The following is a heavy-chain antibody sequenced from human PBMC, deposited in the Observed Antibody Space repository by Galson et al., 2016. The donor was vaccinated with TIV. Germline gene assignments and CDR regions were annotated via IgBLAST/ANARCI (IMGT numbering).Heavy chain of an antibody. CDR1: GFTFSSYA. J-gene: IGHJ6*02. CDR2: ISGGGGSS. CDR3: AKVPSGGFSYYYGIDV. D-gene: IGHD2-15*01. V-gene: IGHV3-23*01. Sequence: SLRLSCAASGFTFSSYALTWVRQAPGKGLEWVSAISGGGGSSYYGDSVKGRFTISRDNSEKMLYLQMNSLRAEDTAVYYCAKVPSGGFSYYYGIDVWGHGTTVTVS.